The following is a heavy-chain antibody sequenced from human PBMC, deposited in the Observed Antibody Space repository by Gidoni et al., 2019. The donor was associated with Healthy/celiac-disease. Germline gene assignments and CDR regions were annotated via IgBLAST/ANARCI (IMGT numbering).Heavy chain of an antibody. Sequence: EVQLVQSGAEVKKPGESLRISCTGSGYSFTSYWISWVRQMPGKGLEWMGRIDPSDSYTNYSPSFQGHVTISADKSISTAYLQWSSLKASDTAMYYCANSLDGPLPYFDYWGQGTLVTVSS. V-gene: IGHV5-10-1*01. J-gene: IGHJ4*02. CDR1: GYSFTSYW. CDR2: IDPSDSYT. D-gene: IGHD1-1*01. CDR3: ANSLDGPLPYFDY.